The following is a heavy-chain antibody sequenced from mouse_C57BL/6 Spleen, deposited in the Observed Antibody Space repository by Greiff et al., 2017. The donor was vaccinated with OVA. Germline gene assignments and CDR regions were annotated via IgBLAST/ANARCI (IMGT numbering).Heavy chain of an antibody. V-gene: IGHV1-15*01. CDR1: GYTFTDYD. J-gene: IGHJ3*01. Sequence: VKLVESGAELVRPGASVTLSCKASGYTFTDYDMHWVKQTPVPGLEWIGAIDPENGGTAYNQKFKGKAILTADKSSSTAYMELRSLTSEDSAVYYCTRKGFAYWGQGTLVTVSA. CDR2: IDPENGGT. CDR3: TRKGFAY.